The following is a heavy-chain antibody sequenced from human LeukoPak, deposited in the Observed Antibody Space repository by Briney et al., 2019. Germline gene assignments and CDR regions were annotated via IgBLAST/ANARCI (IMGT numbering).Heavy chain of an antibody. J-gene: IGHJ6*02. CDR2: IKQDGSEK. D-gene: IGHD3-10*01. Sequence: GGSLGLSCAASGFTFSSYWMSWVRQAPGKGLEWVANIKQDGSEKYYVDSVKGRFTISRDNAKNSLYLQMNSLRAEDTAVYYCARSQQRITMVRGVSYYYYGMDVWGQGTTVTVSS. CDR3: ARSQQRITMVRGVSYYYYGMDV. CDR1: GFTFSSYW. V-gene: IGHV3-7*01.